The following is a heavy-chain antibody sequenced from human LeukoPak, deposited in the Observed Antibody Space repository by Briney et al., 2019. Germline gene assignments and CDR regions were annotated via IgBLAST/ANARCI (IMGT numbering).Heavy chain of an antibody. V-gene: IGHV3-23*01. CDR1: GFTFSSHA. CDR3: AKEPYSGSQLLDY. Sequence: GGSLRLSCAASGFTFSSHAMSWVRQAPGKGLEWVSGISSGGVSTYYADSVKGRFSISRDNSENTLYLQMNSLRAEDTAAYYCAKEPYSGSQLLDYWGQGTLVTVSS. J-gene: IGHJ4*02. CDR2: ISSGGVST. D-gene: IGHD1-26*01.